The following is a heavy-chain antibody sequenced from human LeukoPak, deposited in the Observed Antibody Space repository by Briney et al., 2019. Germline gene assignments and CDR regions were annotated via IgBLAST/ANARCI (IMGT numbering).Heavy chain of an antibody. CDR1: GFTFDDYA. CDR2: ISWNSGSI. J-gene: IGHJ2*01. Sequence: SLRLSCAASGFTFDDYAMHWVRQAPGKGLEWVSGISWNSGSIGYADSVKGRFTIPRDNAKNSLYLQMNSLRAEDTALYYCARNGLIDYYDSSGRAGYFDLWGRGTLVTVSS. CDR3: ARNGLIDYYDSSGRAGYFDL. D-gene: IGHD3-22*01. V-gene: IGHV3-9*01.